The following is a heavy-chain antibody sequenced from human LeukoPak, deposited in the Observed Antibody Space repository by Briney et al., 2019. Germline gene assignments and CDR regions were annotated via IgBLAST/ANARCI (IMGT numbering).Heavy chain of an antibody. Sequence: SETLSLTCAVYGGSFSGYYWSWIRQPPGKGLEWIGEINHSGSTNYNPSLESRVTISVDTSKNQFSLKLSSVTAADTAVYYCARVGLGTGYVSRWTRDYWGQGTLVTVSS. CDR2: INHSGST. CDR1: GGSFSGYY. J-gene: IGHJ4*02. CDR3: ARVGLGTGYVSRWTRDY. D-gene: IGHD3/OR15-3a*01. V-gene: IGHV4-34*01.